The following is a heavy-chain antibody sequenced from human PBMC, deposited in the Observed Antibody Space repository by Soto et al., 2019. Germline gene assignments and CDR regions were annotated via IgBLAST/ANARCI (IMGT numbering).Heavy chain of an antibody. CDR3: ARGNPIFDSSGLAFDY. Sequence: QLPLQESGPGLVKPSQTLSLTCTVSGGSISSHSYYWSWIRQDPGKGLEWIGYIYYDGRTYFNPSLQSRLSMSVDTSENQFSLKLSSLTAADTAVYFCARGNPIFDSSGLAFDYWGPGTLVTVSS. CDR1: GGSISSHSYY. J-gene: IGHJ4*02. D-gene: IGHD3-22*01. CDR2: IYYDGRT. V-gene: IGHV4-31*03.